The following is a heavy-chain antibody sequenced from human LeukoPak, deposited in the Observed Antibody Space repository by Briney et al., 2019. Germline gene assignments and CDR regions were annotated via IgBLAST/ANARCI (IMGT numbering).Heavy chain of an antibody. CDR2: IYYDGSA. CDR3: CGSGRYGLFDN. D-gene: IGHD3-10*01. CDR1: GGPIGSFY. J-gene: IGHJ4*02. Sequence: KPSETLSLTCTVSGGPIGSFYWNWIRQSPGKGLEWIGYIYYDGSANYNPSLKSRVTLSVDTSKSQFSLMLTTVTAADTAVYYCCGSGRYGLFDNWGQGTLVTVSS. V-gene: IGHV4-59*01.